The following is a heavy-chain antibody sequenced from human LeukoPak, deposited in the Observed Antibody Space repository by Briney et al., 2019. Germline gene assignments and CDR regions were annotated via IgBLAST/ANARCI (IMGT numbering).Heavy chain of an antibody. Sequence: SETLSLTCSVSVGSLCRIGYQWRWIRQPPGKGLEWIATVHCSANTHYTYYNPSLEGRVTISADTSKNQFSLVLRSVAATDTAPFDSTKIADGRMRDYWGQGTLVTVSS. CDR1: VGSLCRIGYQ. CDR3: TKIADGRMRDY. CDR2: VHCSANTHYT. V-gene: IGHV4-39*01. J-gene: IGHJ4*02. D-gene: IGHD4-11*01.